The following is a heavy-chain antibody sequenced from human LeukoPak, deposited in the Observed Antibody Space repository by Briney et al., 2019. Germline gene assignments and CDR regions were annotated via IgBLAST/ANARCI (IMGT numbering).Heavy chain of an antibody. V-gene: IGHV1-18*01. Sequence: GASVKVSCKASGYTFTSYGISWVRQAPGQGLEWMGWISAYNGNTNYAQKLQGRVTMTTDTSTSTAYMELRSLRSDDTAVYYCARADTLRYFDWLPPPLYYYYGVDVWGQGTTVTVSS. J-gene: IGHJ6*02. CDR1: GYTFTSYG. D-gene: IGHD3-9*01. CDR2: ISAYNGNT. CDR3: ARADTLRYFDWLPPPLYYYYGVDV.